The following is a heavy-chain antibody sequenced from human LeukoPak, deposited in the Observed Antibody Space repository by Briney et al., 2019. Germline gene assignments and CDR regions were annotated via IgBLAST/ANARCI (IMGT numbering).Heavy chain of an antibody. V-gene: IGHV3-21*01. Sequence: GGSLRLSCAASGFTFSSYSMNWVRQAPGKGLEWVSSISSSSSYIYYADSVKGRFTISRDNAKNSLYLQMNSLRAEDTAVYYCARGGYRLLYVYFQHWGQGTLVTVSS. CDR3: ARGGYRLLYVYFQH. J-gene: IGHJ1*01. CDR1: GFTFSSYS. D-gene: IGHD2-2*02. CDR2: ISSSSSYI.